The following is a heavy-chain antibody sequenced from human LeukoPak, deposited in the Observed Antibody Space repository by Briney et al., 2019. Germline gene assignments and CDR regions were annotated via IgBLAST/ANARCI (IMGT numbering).Heavy chain of an antibody. CDR3: ARHTIAPYTGIAVLGDFDY. CDR1: GYSISSGYC. D-gene: IGHD6-19*01. J-gene: IGHJ4*02. V-gene: IGHV4-38-2*01. Sequence: SETLSLTCAVPGYSISSGYCWGWIRQPPGKGLEWIGSIYHSGSTYYNPSLKSRVTISVDTSKNQFSLKLSSVTAADTAVYYCARHTIAPYTGIAVLGDFDYWGQGTLVTVSS. CDR2: IYHSGST.